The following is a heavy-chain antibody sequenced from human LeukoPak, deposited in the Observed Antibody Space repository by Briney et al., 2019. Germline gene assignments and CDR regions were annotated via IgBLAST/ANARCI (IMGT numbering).Heavy chain of an antibody. V-gene: IGHV5-51*01. CDR1: GQSFSTYW. Sequence: RGDSLKISCKGSGQSFSTYWIGWVRQMPGKGLEWMGIIYPDDSDTKYSPSFQGQVTMSADKSISTAYLQWSSLKASDTAMYYCARFYCSSTSCRQFSLDYWGQGTLVTVSS. J-gene: IGHJ4*02. CDR3: ARFYCSSTSCRQFSLDY. CDR2: IYPDDSDT. D-gene: IGHD2-2*01.